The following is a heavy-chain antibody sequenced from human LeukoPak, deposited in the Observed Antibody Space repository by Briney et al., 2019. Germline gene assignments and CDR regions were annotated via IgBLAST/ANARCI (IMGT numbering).Heavy chain of an antibody. V-gene: IGHV3-33*01. CDR2: IWYDGSNK. J-gene: IGHJ4*02. CDR1: GFTFSSYG. Sequence: PGGSLRLSCAASGFTFSSYGMHWVRQAPGKGLEWVVVIWYDGSNKYYADSVKGRFTISRDNSKNTLYLQMNSLRAEDTAVYYCARDSFDYGGPGYWGQGTLVTVSS. D-gene: IGHD4-17*01. CDR3: ARDSFDYGGPGY.